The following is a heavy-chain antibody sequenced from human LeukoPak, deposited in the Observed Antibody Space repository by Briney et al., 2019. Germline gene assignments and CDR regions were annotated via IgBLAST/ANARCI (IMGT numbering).Heavy chain of an antibody. D-gene: IGHD2-15*01. J-gene: IGHJ5*02. CDR1: GFTFSKYG. V-gene: IGHV3-33*01. CDR2: IWFDGSNR. CDR3: VRDYCSGGSCYENNWFDP. Sequence: GGSLRLSCTASGFTFSKYGMHWVRQAPGKGLEWVAVIWFDGSNRNHAASVKGRFTISRDNSKNTLYLQMNSLRVEDTAVYFCVRDYCSGGSCYENNWFDPWGQGTLVTVSS.